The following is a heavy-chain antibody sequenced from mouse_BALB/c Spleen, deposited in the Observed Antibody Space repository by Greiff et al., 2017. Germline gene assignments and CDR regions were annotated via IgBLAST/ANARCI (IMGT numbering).Heavy chain of an antibody. V-gene: IGHV14-3*02. J-gene: IGHJ2*01. CDR2: IDPANGNT. Sequence: EVQLQESGAELVKPGASVKLSCTASGFNIKDTYMHWVKQRPEQGLEWIGRIDPANGNTKYDPKFQGKATITADTSSNTAYLQLSSLTSEDTAVYYCARERGYDYDGFDYWGQGTTLTVSS. D-gene: IGHD2-4*01. CDR1: GFNIKDTY. CDR3: ARERGYDYDGFDY.